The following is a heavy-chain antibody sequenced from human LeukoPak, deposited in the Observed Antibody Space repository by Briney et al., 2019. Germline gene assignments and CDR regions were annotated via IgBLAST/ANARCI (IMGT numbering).Heavy chain of an antibody. V-gene: IGHV3-30*03. CDR1: GFTLSTSG. CDR2: ISYDGRET. J-gene: IGHJ4*02. Sequence: QPGGSLRLSCAASGFTLSTSGMHWVRQAPGKGLEWVAMISYDGRETYYTDSVKGRFTISRDNSKNMLYLQMDSLRPEDTAVYYCASGRPPAAGSYEFDYWGQGTLVTVSS. D-gene: IGHD2-2*01. CDR3: ASGRPPAAGSYEFDY.